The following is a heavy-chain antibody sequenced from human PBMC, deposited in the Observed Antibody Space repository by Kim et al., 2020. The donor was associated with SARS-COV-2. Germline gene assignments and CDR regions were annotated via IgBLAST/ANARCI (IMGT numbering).Heavy chain of an antibody. CDR3: ARETAMGY. J-gene: IGHJ4*02. V-gene: IGHV3-7*01. D-gene: IGHD2-21*02. CDR2: IKQDGSEK. CDR1: GFTFSNSW. Sequence: GGSLRLSCAASGFTFSNSWMTWVRQAPGKGLEWVANIKQDGSEKYYVDSVKGRFTISRDNDKNSLYLQMNSLRAEDTAVYYCARETAMGYWGQGTLVTVSS.